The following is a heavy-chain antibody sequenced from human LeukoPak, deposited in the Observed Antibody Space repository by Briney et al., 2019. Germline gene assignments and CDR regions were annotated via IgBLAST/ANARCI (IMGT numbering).Heavy chain of an antibody. D-gene: IGHD2-15*01. CDR2: ISWNSGSI. Sequence: PGGSLRLSCAASGFTFDDYAMHWVRQAPGKGLEWVSGISWNSGSIGYADSVKGRFTISRDNSKNTLYLQMNSLRAEDTAVYYCAKDGYCSGGSCYKGDYWGQGTLVTVSS. V-gene: IGHV3-9*01. CDR3: AKDGYCSGGSCYKGDY. J-gene: IGHJ4*02. CDR1: GFTFDDYA.